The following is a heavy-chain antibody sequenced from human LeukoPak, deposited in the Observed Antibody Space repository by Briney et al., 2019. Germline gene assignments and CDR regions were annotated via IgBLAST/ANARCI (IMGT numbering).Heavy chain of an antibody. J-gene: IGHJ5*02. V-gene: IGHV3-11*04. CDR1: GFTFSDYY. Sequence: GGSLRLSCAVSGFTFSDYYLSWIRQGQGQGLEWGSYISISGSTIYYADSVKGRCTISRDNAKNSMYLQMNSLRAEDTAVYYCARDSNYDFWSGPQYGKPHNWFDPWGQGTLVTVSS. D-gene: IGHD3-3*01. CDR3: ARDSNYDFWSGPQYGKPHNWFDP. CDR2: ISISGSTI.